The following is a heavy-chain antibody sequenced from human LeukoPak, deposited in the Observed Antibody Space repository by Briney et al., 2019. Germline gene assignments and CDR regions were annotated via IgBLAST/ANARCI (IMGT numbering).Heavy chain of an antibody. D-gene: IGHD6-19*01. J-gene: IGHJ4*02. CDR1: GYTFSGYY. V-gene: IGHV1-2*02. CDR2: IKSNSGGT. Sequence: ASVKVSCKASGYTFSGYYIHWVRQAPGQGLEWMGWIKSNSGGTNSAQNFQGRVTMTRDTSISTACMELSGLTSDDTAMYYCAKLRSVASFFDSWGQGTLSPSPQ. CDR3: AKLRSVASFFDS.